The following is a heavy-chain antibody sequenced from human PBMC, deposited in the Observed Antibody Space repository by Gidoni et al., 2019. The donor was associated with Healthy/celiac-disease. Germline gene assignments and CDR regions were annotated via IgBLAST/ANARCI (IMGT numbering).Heavy chain of an antibody. CDR2: INHSGST. CDR1: GGSFSGYY. J-gene: IGHJ6*03. CDR3: ARGRSPGPGQLWLLDYYYYYMDV. Sequence: QVQLQQWGAGLLKPSETLSLTCAVYGGSFSGYYWSWIRQPPGKGLEWIGEINHSGSTNYNPSLKSRVTISVDTSKNQFSLKLSSVTAADTAVYYCARGRSPGPGQLWLLDYYYYYMDVWGKGTTVTVSS. V-gene: IGHV4-34*01. D-gene: IGHD5-18*01.